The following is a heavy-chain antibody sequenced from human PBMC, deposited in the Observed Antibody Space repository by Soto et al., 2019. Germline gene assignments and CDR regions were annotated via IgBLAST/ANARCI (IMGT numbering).Heavy chain of an antibody. V-gene: IGHV4-34*01. CDR3: ARGTARGVIGRVDD. CDR2: INHSGST. CDR1: GGSFSGYY. J-gene: IGHJ4*02. D-gene: IGHD3-10*01. Sequence: SETLSLTCAVYGGSFSGYYWSWIRQPPGKGLEWIGEINHSGSTNYNPSLKSRVTISVDTSKNQFSLKLNSVTAADTAVYYCARGTARGVIGRVDDRGQGTLVTVYS.